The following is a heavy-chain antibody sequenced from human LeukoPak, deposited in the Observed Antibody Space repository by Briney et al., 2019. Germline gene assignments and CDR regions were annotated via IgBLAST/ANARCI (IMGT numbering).Heavy chain of an antibody. CDR3: ARDIRAVAGTRGFDY. V-gene: IGHV3-74*01. J-gene: IGHJ4*02. CDR2: INSDGSST. D-gene: IGHD6-19*01. Sequence: GGSLRLSCAASGFTFSSYWMHWVRQAPGKGLVWVSRINSDGSSTSYADSVEGRFTISRDNAKNTPYLQMNSLRAEDTAVYYCARDIRAVAGTRGFDYWGQGTLVTVSS. CDR1: GFTFSSYW.